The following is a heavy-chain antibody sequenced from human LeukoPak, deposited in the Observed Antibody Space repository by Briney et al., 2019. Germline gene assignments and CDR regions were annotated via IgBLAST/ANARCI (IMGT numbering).Heavy chain of an antibody. D-gene: IGHD6-13*01. V-gene: IGHV3-33*08. J-gene: IGHJ6*02. CDR2: IWYDGSNK. CDR3: ARDRGSSSWYGYYYYYGMDV. Sequence: SGGSLRLSCAASGFTFSTAWMSWVRQAPGKGLEWVAVIWYDGSNKYYADSVKGRFTISRDNSKNTLYLQMNSLRAEDTAVYYCARDRGSSSWYGYYYYYGMDVWGQGTTVTVSS. CDR1: GFTFSTAW.